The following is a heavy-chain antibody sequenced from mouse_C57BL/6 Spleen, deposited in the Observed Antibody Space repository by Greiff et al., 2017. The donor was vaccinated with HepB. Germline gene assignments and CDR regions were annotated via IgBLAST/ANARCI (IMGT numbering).Heavy chain of an antibody. CDR1: GYTFTSYW. V-gene: IGHV1-61*01. J-gene: IGHJ1*03. Sequence: QVQLQQPGAELVRPGSSVKLSCKASGYTFTSYWMDWVKQRPGQGLEWIGNIYPSDSETHYNQKFKDKATLTVDKSSSTAYTQLSSLTSEDSAVYYCARSLDYYGSSYGYFDVWGTGTTVTVSS. CDR3: ARSLDYYGSSYGYFDV. CDR2: IYPSDSET. D-gene: IGHD1-1*01.